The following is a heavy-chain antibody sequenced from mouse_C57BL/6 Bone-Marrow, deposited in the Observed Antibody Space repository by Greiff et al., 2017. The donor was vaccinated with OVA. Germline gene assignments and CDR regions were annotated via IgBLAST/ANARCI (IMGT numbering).Heavy chain of an antibody. J-gene: IGHJ4*01. CDR3: ARRGLGPPYYAMDY. CDR2: IYPGDGDT. Sequence: VQLQESGPELVKPGASVKISCKASGYAFSSSWMNWVKQRPGKGLEWIGRIYPGDGDTNYNGKFKGKATLTADKSSSTAYMQLSSLTSEDSAVYFCARRGLGPPYYAMDYWGQGTSVTVSS. D-gene: IGHD4-1*01. CDR1: GYAFSSSW. V-gene: IGHV1-82*01.